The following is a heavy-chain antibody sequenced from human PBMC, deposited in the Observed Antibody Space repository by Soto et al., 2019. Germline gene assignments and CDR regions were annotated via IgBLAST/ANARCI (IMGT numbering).Heavy chain of an antibody. CDR2: IYYSGST. V-gene: IGHV4-59*01. J-gene: IGHJ6*03. CDR3: ARRVDIVAPDYYYYYMDV. Sequence: SETLSLTCTVSGGSISSYYWSWIRQPPGKGLEWIGYIYYSGSTNYNPSLKSRVTISVDTSKNQFSLKLSSVTAADTAVYYCARRVDIVAPDYYYYYMDVWGKGTTVTVSS. CDR1: GGSISSYY. D-gene: IGHD5-12*01.